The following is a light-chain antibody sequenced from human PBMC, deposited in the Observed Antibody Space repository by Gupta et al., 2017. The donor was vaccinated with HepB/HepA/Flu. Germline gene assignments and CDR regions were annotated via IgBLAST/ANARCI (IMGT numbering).Light chain of an antibody. CDR2: LVS. Sequence: IVMTQSPLYLPVTPGEPASISCRSSQSRRHSGGYNYLDWYLQKPGQSPQLLIYLVSKRAPGVPDRFSGSGSGTDFTLKISRGEAEDVGIYYCMQALQTPFTFGQGTQMDI. CDR1: QSRRHSGGYNY. J-gene: IGKJ5*01. V-gene: IGKV2-28*01. CDR3: MQALQTPFT.